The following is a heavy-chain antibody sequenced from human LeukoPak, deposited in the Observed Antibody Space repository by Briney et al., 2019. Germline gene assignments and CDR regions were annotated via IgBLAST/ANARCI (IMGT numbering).Heavy chain of an antibody. CDR2: IYYSGST. CDR3: ARDYPAAIFGVGNWFDP. D-gene: IGHD3-3*01. V-gene: IGHV4-59*12. Sequence: SETLSLTCTVSGGSISSYYWSWIRQPPGKGLEWIGYIYYSGSTNYNPSLKSRVTISVDTSKNQFSLKLSSVTAADTAVYYCARDYPAAIFGVGNWFDPWGQGTLVTVSS. CDR1: GGSISSYY. J-gene: IGHJ5*02.